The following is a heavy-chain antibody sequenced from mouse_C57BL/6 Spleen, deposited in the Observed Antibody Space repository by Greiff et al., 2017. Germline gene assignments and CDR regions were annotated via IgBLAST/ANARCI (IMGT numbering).Heavy chain of an antibody. CDR2: IYPGGGYT. J-gene: IGHJ4*01. Sequence: QVQLKESGAELVRPGTSVKMSCKASGYTFTNYWIGWAKQRPGHGLEWIGDIYPGGGYTNYNEKFKGKATLTADKSSSTAYMQFSSLTSEDSAIYYCARSGDYDGGLDAMDYWGQGTSVTVSS. D-gene: IGHD2-4*01. V-gene: IGHV1-63*01. CDR3: ARSGDYDGGLDAMDY. CDR1: GYTFTNYW.